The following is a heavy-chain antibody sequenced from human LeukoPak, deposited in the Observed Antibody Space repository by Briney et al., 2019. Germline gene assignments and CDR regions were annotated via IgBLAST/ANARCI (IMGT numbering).Heavy chain of an antibody. J-gene: IGHJ4*02. CDR2: ISSSSSYT. V-gene: IGHV3-11*06. CDR3: ARGVSSSWYYFDY. D-gene: IGHD6-13*01. CDR1: GFTFSDYY. Sequence: PGGSLRLSSAASGFTFSDYYMSWIRQAPGKGLEWVPYISSSSSYTNYADSVKGRFTISRDNAKNSLYLQMNSLRAEDTAVYYCARGVSSSWYYFDYWGQGTLVTVSS.